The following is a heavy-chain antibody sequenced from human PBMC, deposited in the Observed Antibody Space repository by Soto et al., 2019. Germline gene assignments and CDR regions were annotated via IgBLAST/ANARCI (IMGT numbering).Heavy chain of an antibody. CDR3: ARVRYSSSSDYYYGMDV. Sequence: SQTLSLTCAISGDSVSSNSAAWNWISQSPSRGLEWLGRTYYRSKWYNDYAVSVKSRITINPDTSKNQFSLQLNSVTPEDTAVYYCARVRYSSSSDYYYGMDVWGQGTTVTVSS. J-gene: IGHJ6*02. D-gene: IGHD6-6*01. CDR2: TYYRSKWYN. CDR1: GDSVSSNSAA. V-gene: IGHV6-1*01.